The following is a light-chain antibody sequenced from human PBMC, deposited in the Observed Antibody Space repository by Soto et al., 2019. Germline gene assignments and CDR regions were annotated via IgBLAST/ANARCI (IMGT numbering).Light chain of an antibody. J-gene: IGLJ2*01. CDR1: SGHSSYA. V-gene: IGLV4-69*01. Sequence: QLVLTQSPSASASLGASVKLTCTLSSGHSSYAIAWHQQQPERGPRYLMNLDSDGSHNKGDGIPDRFSGSSSGAERYLTISSLQSEDEADYYCQTWGTGNRVFGGGTKVTVL. CDR3: QTWGTGNRV. CDR2: LDSDGSH.